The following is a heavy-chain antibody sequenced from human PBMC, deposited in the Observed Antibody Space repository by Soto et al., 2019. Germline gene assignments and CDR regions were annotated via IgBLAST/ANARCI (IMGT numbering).Heavy chain of an antibody. V-gene: IGHV4-59*01. CDR2: VSHSGRT. J-gene: IGHJ5*02. D-gene: IGHD4-17*01. CDR3: ARLLGGYDDYGGWFAP. CDR1: GGSISPYS. Sequence: QVHLVESGPGLVKPSETLSLTCTISGGSISPYSWTWSRQSPGKGLEWIGYVSHSGRTFYTPSLKSRLTMSLDTSRSQFSLRLKSVSAADTAVYYCARLLGGYDDYGGWFAPWGQGTLVTVSS.